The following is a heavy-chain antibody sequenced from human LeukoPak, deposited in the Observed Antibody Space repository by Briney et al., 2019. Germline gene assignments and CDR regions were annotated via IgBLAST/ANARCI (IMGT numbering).Heavy chain of an antibody. CDR2: ISSSSSYI. V-gene: IGHV3-21*04. CDR3: AKDRASIAAAIYFDY. CDR1: GFTFSSYS. Sequence: GGSLRLSCAASGFTFSSYSMNWVRQAPGKGLEWVSSISSSSSYIYYADSVKGRFTVSRDNSKNTLYLQMNSLRAEDTAVYYCAKDRASIAAAIYFDYWGQGTLVTVSS. D-gene: IGHD6-13*01. J-gene: IGHJ4*02.